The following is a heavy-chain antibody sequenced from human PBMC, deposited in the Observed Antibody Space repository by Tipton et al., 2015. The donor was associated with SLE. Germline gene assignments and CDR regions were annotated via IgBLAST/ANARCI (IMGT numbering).Heavy chain of an antibody. CDR3: ARIAASGTRDGMDV. Sequence: LRLSCIVSGGSISSGSYYWGWIRQPPGKGLGWIGSISYSGTTYNSPSLRTRVTISVDTPKDQFSLRLSSVTAADTGVYYCARIAASGTRDGMDVWGQGITVTVSS. CDR2: ISYSGTT. D-gene: IGHD6-6*01. V-gene: IGHV4-39*01. J-gene: IGHJ6*02. CDR1: GGSISSGSYY.